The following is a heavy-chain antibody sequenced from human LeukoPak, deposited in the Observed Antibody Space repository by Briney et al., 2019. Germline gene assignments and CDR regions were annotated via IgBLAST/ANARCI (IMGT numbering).Heavy chain of an antibody. D-gene: IGHD2-15*01. CDR2: INQDGSEK. Sequence: GGSLRLSCAASGFIFSSYAMTWVRQAPGKGLEWVANINQDGSEKYYVDSVRGRFTISRDNAKKSLYLQMNSLRAEDTAIYYCAKNGDRGAYCSGGSCYPYYYYYMDVWGKGTTVTISS. V-gene: IGHV3-7*03. CDR1: GFIFSSYA. CDR3: AKNGDRGAYCSGGSCYPYYYYYMDV. J-gene: IGHJ6*03.